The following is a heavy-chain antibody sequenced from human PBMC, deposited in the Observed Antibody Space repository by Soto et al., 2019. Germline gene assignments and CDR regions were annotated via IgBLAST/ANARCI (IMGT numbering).Heavy chain of an antibody. CDR3: ARDLSSWGGYGMDV. V-gene: IGHV1-69*06. J-gene: IGHJ6*02. CDR1: GGTFSSYA. Sequence: ASVKVSCKASGGTFSSYAISWVRQAPGQGLEWMGGIIPIFGTANYAQKFQGRVTITADKSTSTAYMELSSLRSEDTAVYYCARDLSSWGGYGMDVWGQGTTVTVSS. D-gene: IGHD6-13*01. CDR2: IIPIFGTA.